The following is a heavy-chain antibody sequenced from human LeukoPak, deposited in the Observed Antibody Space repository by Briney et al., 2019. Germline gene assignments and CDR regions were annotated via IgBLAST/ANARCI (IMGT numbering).Heavy chain of an antibody. Sequence: SETLSLTCAVYGGSFSGYYWSWIRQPPGKGLEWIGEINHSGSTNYNPSLKSRVTISVDTSKNQFSLKLSSVTAADTAVYYCARDGYSRDYFDYWGQGTLVTVSS. CDR2: INHSGST. D-gene: IGHD6-13*01. CDR1: GGSFSGYY. V-gene: IGHV4-34*01. CDR3: ARDGYSRDYFDY. J-gene: IGHJ4*02.